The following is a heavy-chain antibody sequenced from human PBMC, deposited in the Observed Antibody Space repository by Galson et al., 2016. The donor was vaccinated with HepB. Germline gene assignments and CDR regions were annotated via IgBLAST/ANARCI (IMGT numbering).Heavy chain of an antibody. CDR1: GFRLSDYG. J-gene: IGHJ4*02. D-gene: IGHD5-24*01. CDR3: AKDLEVRMATKYYFEY. CDR2: IWCDESEK. V-gene: IGHV3-33*06. Sequence: LRLSCAVSGFRLSDYGMHWVRQTPDKGLEWLSVIWCDESEKYYADSVKGRFTISRDNSKNTLYLQMHSLRVEDTGMYYCAKDLEVRMATKYYFEYWGLGTLVTVSS.